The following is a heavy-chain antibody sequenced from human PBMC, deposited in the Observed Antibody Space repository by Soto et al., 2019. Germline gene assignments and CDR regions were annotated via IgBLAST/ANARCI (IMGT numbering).Heavy chain of an antibody. D-gene: IGHD3-22*01. V-gene: IGHV4-34*01. CDR2: INHSGST. J-gene: IGHJ5*02. Sequence: PSETLSLTCAVYGGSFSGYYWSWIRQPPGKGLEWMGEINHSGSTNYNPSLKSRVTISVDTSKNQFSLKLSSVAAADTAVYYCARGGNYYDSSGYYQNWFDPWGQGTLVTVSS. CDR1: GGSFSGYY. CDR3: ARGGNYYDSSGYYQNWFDP.